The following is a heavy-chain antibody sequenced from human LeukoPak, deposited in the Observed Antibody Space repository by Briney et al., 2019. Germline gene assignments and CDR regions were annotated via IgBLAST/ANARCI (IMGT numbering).Heavy chain of an antibody. CDR1: GFTFSSYW. J-gene: IGHJ4*02. CDR3: AIAVAGTAFDY. CDR2: IKQDGREK. D-gene: IGHD6-19*01. Sequence: GGSLGLSCAASGFTFSSYWMSWVRQAPGKGLEWVANIKQDGREKYYVDSVKGRFTISRDNAKNSLYLQMNSLRAEDTAVYYCAIAVAGTAFDYWGQGTLVTVSS. V-gene: IGHV3-7*01.